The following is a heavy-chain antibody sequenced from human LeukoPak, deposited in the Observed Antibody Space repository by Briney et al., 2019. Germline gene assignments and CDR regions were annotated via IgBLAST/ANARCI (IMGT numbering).Heavy chain of an antibody. V-gene: IGHV1-18*01. D-gene: IGHD2-2*01. CDR3: ARESWYQLLREPYYFDY. CDR2: ISAYNGNT. CDR1: GYTFTSYG. Sequence: GASVKVSCKASGYTFTSYGISWVRQAPGQGLEWMGWISAYNGNTNYAQKLQGRVTMTTDTSTSTAYMELRSLRSDDTAVYYCARESWYQLLREPYYFDYWGQGTLVTVSS. J-gene: IGHJ4*02.